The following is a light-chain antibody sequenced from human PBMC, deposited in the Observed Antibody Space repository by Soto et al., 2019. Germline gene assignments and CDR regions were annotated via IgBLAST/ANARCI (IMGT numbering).Light chain of an antibody. Sequence: DIQMTQSPSSLSASVGDRVTITCRASESISRHLNWDQQKPGKAPNLLIYAASTLQNGIPSRFSGSGPGTEFTLTVSSLQPEDFATYYCQQSYSTLSISFGQGTLLEIK. J-gene: IGKJ5*01. CDR1: ESISRH. V-gene: IGKV1-39*01. CDR2: AAS. CDR3: QQSYSTLSIS.